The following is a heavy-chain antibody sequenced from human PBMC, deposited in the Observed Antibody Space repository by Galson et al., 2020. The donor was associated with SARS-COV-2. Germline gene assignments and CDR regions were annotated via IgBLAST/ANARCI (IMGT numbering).Heavy chain of an antibody. Sequence: GESLKISCAASGFTFSTYSMNWVRQAPGKGLECVSYIISSSSTIYYADSVKGRFTISRDNAKNSLYLQMNSLRDEDTAVYYCARGIRGRGGATFDSWGQGTLVTVSS. D-gene: IGHD1-26*01. CDR2: IISSSSTI. CDR1: GFTFSTYS. V-gene: IGHV3-48*02. J-gene: IGHJ4*02. CDR3: ARGIRGRGGATFDS.